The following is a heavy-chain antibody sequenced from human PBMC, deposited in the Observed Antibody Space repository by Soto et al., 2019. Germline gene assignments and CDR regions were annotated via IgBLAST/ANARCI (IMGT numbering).Heavy chain of an antibody. CDR3: ARPSHPRGFDSSGSPYAFDI. V-gene: IGHV1-3*01. CDR2: INAGNGNT. CDR1: GYTFTSYA. J-gene: IGHJ3*02. D-gene: IGHD6-19*01. Sequence: ASVKVSCKASGYTFTSYAMHWVRQAPGQRLEWMGWINAGNGNTKYSQKFQGRVTITRETSWSTAYMELSSLRSEDTAVYYCARPSHPRGFDSSGSPYAFDIWGQGTMVTVSS.